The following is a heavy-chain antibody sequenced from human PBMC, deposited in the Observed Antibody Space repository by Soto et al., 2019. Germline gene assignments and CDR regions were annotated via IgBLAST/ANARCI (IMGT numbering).Heavy chain of an antibody. CDR1: GYSFTTYW. CDR2: IDPGDSST. CDR3: ARLEKWYYNYYGLDV. D-gene: IGHD1-26*01. J-gene: IGHJ6*02. Sequence: GESLKISCQGSGYSFTTYWISWVRQMPGKGLEWMGKIDPGDSSTNYSPSFRGHITISVDRSIDTAHLQFSSLKAADTAVYYCARLEKWYYNYYGLDVWGQGTMVTVSS. V-gene: IGHV5-10-1*01.